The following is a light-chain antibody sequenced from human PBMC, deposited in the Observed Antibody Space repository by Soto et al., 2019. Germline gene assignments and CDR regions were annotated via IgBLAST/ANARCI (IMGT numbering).Light chain of an antibody. V-gene: IGKV1-5*01. CDR3: QQYETFSGT. Sequence: DIQMTQSPSTLSASVGDRVTITCRASQSISSWLAWYQQKPGKAPKLLIYDASSLESGVPSRFSGSGSGTKFTHTIASLQPDDFATYYCQQYETFSGTFGPGTKVDIK. CDR2: DAS. J-gene: IGKJ1*01. CDR1: QSISSW.